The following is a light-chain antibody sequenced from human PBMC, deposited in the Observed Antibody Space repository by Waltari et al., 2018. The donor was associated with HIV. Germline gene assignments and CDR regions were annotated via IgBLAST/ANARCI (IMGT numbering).Light chain of an antibody. CDR3: QQYYSTTTWT. J-gene: IGKJ1*01. V-gene: IGKV1-NL1*01. Sequence: DIQLTQSPASLSASVGDRVTITCRASQAISNSIAWYQQRPVKAPRLLLFAASRLETGVTSRFIGSGSGTFFTLTITSLQPGDFATYYCQQYYSTTTWTFGQGTRVE. CDR1: QAISNS. CDR2: AAS.